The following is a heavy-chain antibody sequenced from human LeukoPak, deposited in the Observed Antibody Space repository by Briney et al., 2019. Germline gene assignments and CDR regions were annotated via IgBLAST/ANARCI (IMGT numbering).Heavy chain of an antibody. D-gene: IGHD3-10*01. J-gene: IGHJ3*01. V-gene: IGHV3-11*04. Sequence: GGSLRLSCAASGFTFSDYYMSWIRQAPGKGLEWVSYISSSGSTIYYADSVKGRFTISRDSSHNTLHLQMNNVKTEDTALYYCARVRHGSVRGGFDVWGQGTMVTVSS. CDR1: GFTFSDYY. CDR3: ARVRHGSVRGGFDV. CDR2: ISSSGSTI.